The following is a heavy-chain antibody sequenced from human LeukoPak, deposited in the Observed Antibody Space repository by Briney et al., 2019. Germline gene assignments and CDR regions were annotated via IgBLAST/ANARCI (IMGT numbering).Heavy chain of an antibody. CDR1: GFTFRDYA. V-gene: IGHV3-23*01. D-gene: IGHD1-26*01. Sequence: GGSLRLSCGASGFTFRDYAMSWARQAPGKGLEWVSTISKSGDWTYYADSVKGRFTVSRDNSKNTLYVQMSSLRAGDTAVYYCAKMSGWELENYFFDYWGQGTLVTVSS. CDR2: ISKSGDWT. CDR3: AKMSGWELENYFFDY. J-gene: IGHJ4*02.